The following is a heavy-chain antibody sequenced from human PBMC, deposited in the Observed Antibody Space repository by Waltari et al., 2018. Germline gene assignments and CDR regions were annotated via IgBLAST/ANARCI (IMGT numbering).Heavy chain of an antibody. D-gene: IGHD6-13*01. CDR2: ISWNSGSI. CDR3: AKVGGAAAGTIYFDY. J-gene: IGHJ4*02. Sequence: EVQLVESGGGLVQPGRSLRLSCAASGFTFDDYAMHWVRQAPGKGLEWVSGISWNSGSIGDADSVKGRFTISRDNAKNSLYLQRNSRRAEDTALYYCAKVGGAAAGTIYFDYWGQGTLVTVSS. CDR1: GFTFDDYA. V-gene: IGHV3-9*01.